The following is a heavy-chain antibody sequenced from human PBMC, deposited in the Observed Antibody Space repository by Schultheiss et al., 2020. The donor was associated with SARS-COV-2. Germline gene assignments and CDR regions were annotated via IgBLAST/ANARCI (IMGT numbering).Heavy chain of an antibody. CDR2: IYPGDSDT. J-gene: IGHJ6*02. CDR3: ARLGRYSSGWYAGYYYGMDV. D-gene: IGHD6-19*01. CDR1: GYSFTSYW. Sequence: GGSLRLSCKGSGYSFTSYWIGWVRQMPGKGLEWMGIIYPGDSDTRYSPSFQGQVTISADKSISTAYLQWSSLKASDTAMYYCARLGRYSSGWYAGYYYGMDVWGQGTTVTVSS. V-gene: IGHV5-51*01.